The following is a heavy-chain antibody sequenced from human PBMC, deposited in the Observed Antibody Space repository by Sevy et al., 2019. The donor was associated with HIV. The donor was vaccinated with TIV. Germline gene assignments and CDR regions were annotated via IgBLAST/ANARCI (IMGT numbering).Heavy chain of an antibody. CDR3: AGRNLGYCSGGSCYCGNRYFDY. D-gene: IGHD2-15*01. V-gene: IGHV4-34*01. CDR2: INHSGST. Sequence: SETLSLTCAVYGGSFSGYYWSWIRQPPGKGLEWIGEINHSGSTNYNPSLKTRVTISVDTSKNQFSLKLSAVTAADTAVYYCAGRNLGYCSGGSCYCGNRYFDYWGQGTLVTVSS. J-gene: IGHJ4*02. CDR1: GGSFSGYY.